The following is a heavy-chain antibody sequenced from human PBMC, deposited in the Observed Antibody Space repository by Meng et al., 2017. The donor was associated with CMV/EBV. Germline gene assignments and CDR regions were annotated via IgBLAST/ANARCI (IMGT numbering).Heavy chain of an antibody. V-gene: IGHV3-23*01. J-gene: IGHJ6*02. CDR2: ISGSGGST. D-gene: IGHD2-2*02. CDR3: ARDYCSSTSCYREGDYYYYYGMDV. CDR1: GFTFSSYA. Sequence: GGSLRLSCAASGFTFSSYAMSWVRQAPGKGLEWVSAISGSGGSTYYADSVKGRFTISRDNAKNSLYLQMNSLRAEDTAVYYCARDYCSSTSCYREGDYYYYYGMDVWGQGTTVTVSS.